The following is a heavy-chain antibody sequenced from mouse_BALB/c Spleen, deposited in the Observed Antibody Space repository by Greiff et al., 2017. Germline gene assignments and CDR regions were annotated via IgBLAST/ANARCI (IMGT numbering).Heavy chain of an antibody. V-gene: IGHV1S126*01. CDR2: IDPSDSET. CDR3: ARGEIYDGYYFDY. D-gene: IGHD2-3*01. Sequence: QVQLKESGPQLVRPGASVKISCKASGYSFTSYWMHWVKQRPGQGLEWIGMIDPSDSETRLNQKFKDKATLTVDKSSSTAYMQLSSPTSEDSAVYYCARGEIYDGYYFDYWGQGTTLTVSS. J-gene: IGHJ2*01. CDR1: GYSFTSYW.